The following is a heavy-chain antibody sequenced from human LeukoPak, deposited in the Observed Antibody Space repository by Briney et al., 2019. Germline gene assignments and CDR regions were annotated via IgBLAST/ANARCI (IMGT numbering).Heavy chain of an antibody. CDR1: GYTLTELS. D-gene: IGHD2-2*01. CDR2: FDPEDGET. Sequence: ASVNVSCKASGYTLTELSMHWVRQAPGKGLEWMGGFDPEDGETIYAQKFQGRVTMTEDTSTDTAYMELNSLRSDDTAVYYCATDPGEIVPAAKGPRGDYCYGMDVWGQGTTITVSS. V-gene: IGHV1-24*01. J-gene: IGHJ6*02. CDR3: ATDPGEIVPAAKGPRGDYCYGMDV.